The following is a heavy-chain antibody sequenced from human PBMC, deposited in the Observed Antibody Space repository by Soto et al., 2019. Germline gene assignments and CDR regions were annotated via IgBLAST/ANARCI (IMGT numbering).Heavy chain of an antibody. V-gene: IGHV1-3*01. Sequence: QVQLVQSGAEVKKPGASVKVSCKASGYTFTSYAMHWVRQAPGQRLEWMGRINAGNGNTKSSQKFKGRVTITRDTSASTAYIELSSLRSEDTAVYYCASSFTVPSAIAYGGQVTLVTVSS. CDR3: ASSFTVPSAIAY. CDR1: GYTFTSYA. CDR2: INAGNGNT. J-gene: IGHJ4*02. D-gene: IGHD2-2*02.